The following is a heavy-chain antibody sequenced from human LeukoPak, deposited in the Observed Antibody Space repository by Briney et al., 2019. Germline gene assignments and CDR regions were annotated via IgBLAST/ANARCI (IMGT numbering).Heavy chain of an antibody. D-gene: IGHD3-3*01. CDR2: ISYDGSNK. CDR1: GFTFSSYA. Sequence: PGRSLRLSCAASGFTFSSYAMHWVRQAPGKGLEWVAVISYDGSNKYYADSVKGRFTISRDNSKNTLYLQMNSLRAEDTAVYYCARDKRAYYDFWSGYTLDYWGQGTLVTVSS. V-gene: IGHV3-30*04. J-gene: IGHJ4*02. CDR3: ARDKRAYYDFWSGYTLDY.